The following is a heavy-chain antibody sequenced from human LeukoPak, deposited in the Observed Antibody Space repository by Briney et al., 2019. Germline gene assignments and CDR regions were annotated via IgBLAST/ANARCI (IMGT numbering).Heavy chain of an antibody. V-gene: IGHV3-7*01. D-gene: IGHD6-13*01. J-gene: IGHJ4*02. CDR3: ARALRSAGDY. CDR1: GFTFSSYW. Sequence: GGALRLSRAASGFTFSSYWMHWVRQAPRKGLEWVANIKQDGSEKSYVDSVKGRFTISRDNAKNSLYLHMNSLTAEDTAVYYCARALRSAGDYWGQGTLVTVSS. CDR2: IKQDGSEK.